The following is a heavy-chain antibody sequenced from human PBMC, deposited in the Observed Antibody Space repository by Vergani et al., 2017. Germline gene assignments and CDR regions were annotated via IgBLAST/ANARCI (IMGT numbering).Heavy chain of an antibody. D-gene: IGHD6-13*01. V-gene: IGHV1-18*01. CDR3: ATGRIAAAGYYYYYYGMDV. CDR2: ISAYNGNT. J-gene: IGHJ6*02. Sequence: QVQLVQSGAEVKKPGASVKVSCKASGYTFTSYGISWVRQAPGQGLEWMGWISAYNGNTNYAQKRQGRVTITTDTSTSTAYTEQRSLRSDDTAVYYCATGRIAAAGYYYYYYGMDVWGQGTMVTVSS. CDR1: GYTFTSYG.